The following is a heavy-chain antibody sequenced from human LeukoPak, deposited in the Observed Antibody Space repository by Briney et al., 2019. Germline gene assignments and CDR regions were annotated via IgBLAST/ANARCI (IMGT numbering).Heavy chain of an antibody. CDR1: RGTFSSYA. Sequence: ASVKVSCKASRGTFSSYAISWVRQAPVQGLEWMGRIIPIFGVAHNTQKFQGRVTITTDESTSTAYMERSSLRSDDTAVYYCARDPIDDILTGYFPSEGFDYWGQGTLCTVSS. CDR2: IIPIFGVA. V-gene: IGHV1-69*05. J-gene: IGHJ4*02. D-gene: IGHD3-9*01. CDR3: ARDPIDDILTGYFPSEGFDY.